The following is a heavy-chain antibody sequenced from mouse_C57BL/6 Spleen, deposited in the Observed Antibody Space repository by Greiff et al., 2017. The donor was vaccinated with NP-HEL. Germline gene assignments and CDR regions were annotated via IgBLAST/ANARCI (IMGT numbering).Heavy chain of an antibody. CDR1: GFTFSDYG. Sequence: EVQGVESGGGLVKPGGSLKLSCAASGFTFSDYGMHWVRQAPEKGLEWVAYISSGSSTIYYADTMKGRFTISRDNAKTTLFLQMTSLRSEDAAMYYCTRRTDYAMDYWGQGTSVTVSS. CDR3: TRRTDYAMDY. J-gene: IGHJ4*01. CDR2: ISSGSSTI. V-gene: IGHV5-17*01.